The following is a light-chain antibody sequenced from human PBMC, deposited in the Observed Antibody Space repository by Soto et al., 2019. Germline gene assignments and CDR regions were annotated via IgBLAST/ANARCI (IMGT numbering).Light chain of an antibody. CDR2: EVS. J-gene: IGKJ1*01. V-gene: IGKV2-30*02. CDR1: QSLIHSDGNTY. CDR3: MQGTHWPWT. Sequence: DVVMTQSPLSLPVTLGQPASISCRSSQSLIHSDGNTYLNWFQQRPGQSPMRLIYEVSDRDSGVPYRFSGSGSGTEFTLKISRVEAEDVGVYYCMQGTHWPWTFGQGTEVEIK.